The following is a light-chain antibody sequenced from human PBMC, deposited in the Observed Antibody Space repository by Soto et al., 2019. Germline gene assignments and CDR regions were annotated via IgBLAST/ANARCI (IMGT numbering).Light chain of an antibody. CDR3: CSNAAGSTYV. J-gene: IGLJ1*01. CDR2: EAS. Sequence: QSVLAQPASVSGSPGQSITISCTGTSSDVGSHNLVSWYQQFPGKAPKLIIFEASKRPSGVSNRFSGSKSGSTASLTISGLQAEDEADYYCCSNAAGSTYVFGSGTRSPS. CDR1: SSDVGSHNL. V-gene: IGLV2-23*01.